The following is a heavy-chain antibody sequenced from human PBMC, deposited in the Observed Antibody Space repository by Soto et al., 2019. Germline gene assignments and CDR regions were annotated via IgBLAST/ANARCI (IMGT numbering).Heavy chain of an antibody. V-gene: IGHV4-34*01. CDR3: ARGKPSGYRFGPRNFFYYGMDV. J-gene: IGHJ6*02. Sequence: LSLTCGVFSGSLTDHYWTWIRQTPGKGLEWIGEINHSGITDYNPSLKSRVTLSLDTSKNQFSLKVTALTAADTAVYYCARGKPSGYRFGPRNFFYYGMDVWGPGTTVTVSS. D-gene: IGHD5-18*01. CDR2: INHSGIT. CDR1: SGSLTDHY.